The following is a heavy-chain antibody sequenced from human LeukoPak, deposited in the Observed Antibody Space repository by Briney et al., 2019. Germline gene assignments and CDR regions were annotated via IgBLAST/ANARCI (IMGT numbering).Heavy chain of an antibody. CDR2: ISSSGSTI. D-gene: IGHD2/OR15-2a*01. J-gene: IGHJ4*02. CDR3: AKGGTTFDF. CDR1: GFTFSSYE. Sequence: PGGSLRLSCAASGFTFSSYEMNWVRQAPGKGLEWVSYISSSGSTIYYADSVKGRFTISRDNAKNSLYLQMNSLRAEDTALYYCAKGGTTFDFWGQGTLVTVSS. V-gene: IGHV3-48*03.